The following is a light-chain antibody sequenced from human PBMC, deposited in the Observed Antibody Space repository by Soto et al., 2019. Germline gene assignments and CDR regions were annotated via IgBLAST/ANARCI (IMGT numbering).Light chain of an antibody. Sequence: IVLAQSPLSSPVTLGQPASFSCRSAESLLHSDGNTYLRWLHQRPGQPPRLLIYQVSKRFPGVPDRISGSGAGTNFTLRISRGESEDAGTYFCMQSSQLRTFGQGTKVDI. CDR3: MQSSQLRT. J-gene: IGKJ1*01. V-gene: IGKV2-24*01. CDR1: ESLLHSDGNTY. CDR2: QVS.